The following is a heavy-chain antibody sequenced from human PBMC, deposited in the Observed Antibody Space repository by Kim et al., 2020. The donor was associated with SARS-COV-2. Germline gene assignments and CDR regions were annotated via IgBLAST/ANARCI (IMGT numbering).Heavy chain of an antibody. CDR1: GFTVSGSA. J-gene: IGHJ6*02. V-gene: IGHV3-73*01. Sequence: GGSLRLSCAASGFTVSGSAMHWVRKASGKGLEWVGRIRSKISDYASAYAASVKGRFTIFRDDSKHMAYLQMNSQKSEDTGVYYCTRSRDSSTGCCGLDVWGQGTTVTVSS. CDR2: IRSKISDYAS. D-gene: IGHD2-2*01. CDR3: TRSRDSSTGCCGLDV.